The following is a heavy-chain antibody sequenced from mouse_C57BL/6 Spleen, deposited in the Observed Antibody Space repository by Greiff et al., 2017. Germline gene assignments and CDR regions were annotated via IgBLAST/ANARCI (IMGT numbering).Heavy chain of an antibody. J-gene: IGHJ3*01. V-gene: IGHV5-6*01. Sequence: EVKLVESGGDLVKPGGSLKLSCAASGFTFSSYGMSWVRQTPDKRLEWVATISSGGSYTYYPDSVKGRFTISRDNAKNTLYLQMSSLKSEDTAMYYCAGDYDEAWFAYWGQGTLVTVSA. D-gene: IGHD2-4*01. CDR2: ISSGGSYT. CDR1: GFTFSSYG. CDR3: AGDYDEAWFAY.